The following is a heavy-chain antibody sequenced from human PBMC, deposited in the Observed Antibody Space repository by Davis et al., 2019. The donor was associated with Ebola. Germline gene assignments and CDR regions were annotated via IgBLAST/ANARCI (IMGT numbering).Heavy chain of an antibody. Sequence: GESLKISCTASGFTFSNPWMIWVRQAPGKGLEWLANMLHDGSEKYSAGPVKGRFTISRDNARNSFYLQMNSLRVEDTAVYYCARDNYWKLDYWGQGILVTVSS. CDR1: GFTFSNPW. CDR3: ARDNYWKLDY. CDR2: MLHDGSEK. D-gene: IGHD4-11*01. V-gene: IGHV3-7*01. J-gene: IGHJ4*02.